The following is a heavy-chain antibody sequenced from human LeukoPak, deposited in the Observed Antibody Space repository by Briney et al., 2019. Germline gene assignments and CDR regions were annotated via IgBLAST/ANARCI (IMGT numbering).Heavy chain of an antibody. J-gene: IGHJ4*02. V-gene: IGHV3-21*01. CDR3: ARDSAG. D-gene: IGHD3-10*01. CDR2: ISSDSSYI. CDR1: GFNFNTYT. Sequence: PGGSLRLSCAASGFNFNTYTMNWVRQAPGKGLEWVSSISSDSSYIYYADAVHGRFTVSRDNAKNSLYLQMNSLRAEDTAVYYCARDSAGWGQGTLVTVSS.